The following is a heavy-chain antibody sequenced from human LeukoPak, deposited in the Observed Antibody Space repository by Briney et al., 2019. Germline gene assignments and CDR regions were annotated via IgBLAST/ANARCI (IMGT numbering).Heavy chain of an antibody. D-gene: IGHD1-14*01. CDR3: ARDPLGGTPYNWFDP. J-gene: IGHJ5*02. CDR2: INTNTGNP. V-gene: IGHV7-4-1*02. Sequence: ASVKVSCKASGYTFTGYYMHWVRQAPGQGLGWMGWINTNTGNPTYAQGFTGRFVFSLDTSVSTAYLQISSLKAEDTAMYYCARDPLGGTPYNWFDPWGQGTLVTVSS. CDR1: GYTFTGYY.